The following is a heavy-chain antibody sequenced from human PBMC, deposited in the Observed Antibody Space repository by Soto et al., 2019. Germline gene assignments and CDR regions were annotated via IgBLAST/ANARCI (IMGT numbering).Heavy chain of an antibody. CDR2: IWYDGSDK. D-gene: IGHD3-3*01. V-gene: IGHV3-33*01. CDR3: ASLKGDFIA. CDR1: GFAFSHYG. Sequence: QVQLVESGGGVVQPGRSLRLSCAASGFAFSHYGMHWVRQAPGKGLEWVAVIWYDGSDKDYADSVKGRFTISRDNSKNTLFRQMDSLRAEDTAVYYCASLKGDFIAWGQGTLVSVSS. J-gene: IGHJ4*02.